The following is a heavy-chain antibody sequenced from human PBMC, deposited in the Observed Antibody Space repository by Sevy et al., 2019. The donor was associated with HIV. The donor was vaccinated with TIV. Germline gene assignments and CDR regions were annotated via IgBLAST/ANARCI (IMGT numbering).Heavy chain of an antibody. D-gene: IGHD3-9*01. CDR3: AKDFTGYNGMDV. J-gene: IGHJ6*02. V-gene: IGHV3-30*18. CDR2: IRYDGGNK. Sequence: GGSLRLSCAVSGITFTTSGMHWVRQAPGKGLEWVAVIRYDGGNKFYGDSVKGRFTISRDNSKNMLYLQVNSLTTEDTAVYYCAKDFTGYNGMDVWGQGTMVTVSS. CDR1: GITFTTSG.